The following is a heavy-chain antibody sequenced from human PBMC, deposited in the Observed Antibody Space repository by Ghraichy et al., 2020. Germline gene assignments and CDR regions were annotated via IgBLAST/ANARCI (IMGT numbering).Heavy chain of an antibody. CDR1: SGSISSYY. V-gene: IGHV4-59*01. J-gene: IGHJ4*02. Sequence: SETLSLTCTVSSGSISSYYWSWIRQPPGKGLEWIGYIYYSGSTNYNPSLKSRVTISVDTFKNQFSLKLSSVTAADTAVYYCARGPMAYFDYWGQGTLVTVSS. D-gene: IGHD3-10*01. CDR2: IYYSGST. CDR3: ARGPMAYFDY.